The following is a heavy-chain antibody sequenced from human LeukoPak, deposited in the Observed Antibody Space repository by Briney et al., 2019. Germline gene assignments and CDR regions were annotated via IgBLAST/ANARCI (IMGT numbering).Heavy chain of an antibody. CDR3: ARSGGVPATFWFDP. J-gene: IGHJ5*02. V-gene: IGHV3-20*04. D-gene: IGHD2-15*01. CDR2: INWNGGST. CDR1: GFTFDDYG. Sequence: GGSLRLSCAASGFTFDDYGMSWVRQAPGKGLEWVSGINWNGGSTGYADSVKGRFTISRDNAKNSLYLQMNSLRAEDTALYYCARSGGVPATFWFDPWGQGTLVTVSS.